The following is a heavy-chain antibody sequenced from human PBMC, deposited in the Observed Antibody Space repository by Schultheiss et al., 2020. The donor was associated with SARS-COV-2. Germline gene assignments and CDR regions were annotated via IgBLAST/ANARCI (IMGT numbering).Heavy chain of an antibody. Sequence: GGSLRLSCVASGFYFNTYWMTWVRQAPGKGLEWVANIKQDESEIFFADSVKGRFTISRDNAKNSLYLQMNSLRVEDTAVYFCARGSTILDFWGQGTLVTVSS. D-gene: IGHD5-24*01. V-gene: IGHV3-7*05. CDR3: ARGSTILDF. CDR2: IKQDESEI. CDR1: GFYFNTYW. J-gene: IGHJ4*02.